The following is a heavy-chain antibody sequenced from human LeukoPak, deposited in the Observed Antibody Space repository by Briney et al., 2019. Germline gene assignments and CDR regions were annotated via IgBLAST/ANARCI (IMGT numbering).Heavy chain of an antibody. CDR3: AREMATAYFDY. Sequence: ASVKVSCKASGYTFTSYYMHWVRQAPGQGLEWMGIINPSGGSTSYAQKFQGRVTMTRDTSTSTVYMELSSLRSDDTAVYYCAREMATAYFDYWGQGTLVTVSS. D-gene: IGHD5-24*01. V-gene: IGHV1-46*01. CDR1: GYTFTSYY. CDR2: INPSGGST. J-gene: IGHJ4*02.